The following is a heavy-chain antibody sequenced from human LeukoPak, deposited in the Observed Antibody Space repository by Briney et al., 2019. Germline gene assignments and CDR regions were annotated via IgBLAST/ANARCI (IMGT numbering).Heavy chain of an antibody. V-gene: IGHV3-21*01. J-gene: IGHJ4*02. CDR2: ISSSSSYI. D-gene: IGHD3-22*01. CDR1: GFTFSSYA. Sequence: GGSLRLSCAASGFTFSSYAMNWVRQAPGKGLEWVSSISSSSSYIYYADSVKGRFTISRDNAKNSLYLQMNSLRAEDTAVYYCAREPQLYDSSGYPYYFDYWGQGTLVTVSS. CDR3: AREPQLYDSSGYPYYFDY.